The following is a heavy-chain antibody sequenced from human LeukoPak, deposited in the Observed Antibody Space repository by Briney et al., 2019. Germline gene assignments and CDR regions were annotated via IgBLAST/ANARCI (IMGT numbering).Heavy chain of an antibody. CDR2: IYHNGDT. V-gene: IGHV4-38-2*02. CDR1: ASSISSGYF. CDR3: ARGGGLRWLYYYMDV. Sequence: SETLSLTCTVSASSISSGYFWGWIRQPPGEGLEWIWSIYHNGDTYYTPSLKSRVSISVDTSKNQFSLKLSSVTAADTAVYFCARGGGLRWLYYYMDVWGRGTTVTVS. D-gene: IGHD3-16*01. J-gene: IGHJ6*03.